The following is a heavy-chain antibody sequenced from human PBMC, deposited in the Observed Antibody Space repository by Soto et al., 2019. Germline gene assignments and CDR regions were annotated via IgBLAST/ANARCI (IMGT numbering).Heavy chain of an antibody. CDR1: ICPVHTYS. V-gene: IGHV3-23*01. CDR3: AKGFIVVVTAIRPDDNFDV. CDR2: ISGGGGST. Sequence: LRLSSASPICPVHTYSVNWVRQFRGKGREWVASISGGGGSTYYADSVKGRFTTSRDTSKNTLYLQMNSLSAEDTAVYYCAKGFIVVVTAIRPDDNFDVWGQGTMVTVSS. J-gene: IGHJ3*01. D-gene: IGHD2-21*02.